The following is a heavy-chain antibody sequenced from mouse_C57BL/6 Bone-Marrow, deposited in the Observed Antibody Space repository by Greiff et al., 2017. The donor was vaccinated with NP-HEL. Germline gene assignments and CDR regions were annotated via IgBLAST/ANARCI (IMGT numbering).Heavy chain of an antibody. Sequence: EVMLVESGGGLVKPGGSLKLSCAASGFTFSDYGMHWVRQAPEKGLEWVAYISSGSSTIYYADTVKGRFTISRDNAKNTLFLQMTSLRSEDTAMYYCARRDYYGRHFDVWGTGTTVTVSS. CDR3: ARRDYYGRHFDV. J-gene: IGHJ1*03. CDR2: ISSGSSTI. CDR1: GFTFSDYG. D-gene: IGHD1-1*01. V-gene: IGHV5-17*01.